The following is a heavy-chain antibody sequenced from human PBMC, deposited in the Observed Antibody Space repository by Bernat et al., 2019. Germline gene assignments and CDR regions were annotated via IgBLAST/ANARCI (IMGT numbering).Heavy chain of an antibody. D-gene: IGHD5-18*01. CDR1: GFTFSSYA. Sequence: QVQLVESGGGVVQPGRSLRLSCAASGFTFSSYALHWVRQAPGPGLEWVALISYDGSNKYYADSVKGRFTISRDNAKNTLYLQMNSLRAEDTAVYYCAREVSYGLSGMDVWGQGTAVTVAS. J-gene: IGHJ6*02. CDR3: AREVSYGLSGMDV. V-gene: IGHV3-30-3*01. CDR2: ISYDGSNK.